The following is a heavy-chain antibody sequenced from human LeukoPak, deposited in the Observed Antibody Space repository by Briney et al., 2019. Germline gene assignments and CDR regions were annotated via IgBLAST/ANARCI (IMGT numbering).Heavy chain of an antibody. V-gene: IGHV1-46*01. Sequence: ASVKVSCKASGYTFASYYMHWVRQAPGQGLEWMGIINPSGGSTSYAQKFQGRVTMTRDMSTSTVYMELSSLRSEDTTVYYCAREGFDGDYYYYYMDVWGKGTTVTVSS. D-gene: IGHD3-10*01. J-gene: IGHJ6*03. CDR3: AREGFDGDYYYYYMDV. CDR2: INPSGGST. CDR1: GYTFASYY.